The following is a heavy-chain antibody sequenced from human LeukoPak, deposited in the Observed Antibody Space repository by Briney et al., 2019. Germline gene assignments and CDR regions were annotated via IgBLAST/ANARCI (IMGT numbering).Heavy chain of an antibody. D-gene: IGHD6-19*01. V-gene: IGHV3-66*01. CDR2: ILTDGST. CDR3: AKDIAVAGTLPPDY. CDR1: GFPGRNFY. Sequence: GGSLRLSCVASGFPGRNFYMSWVRQAPGKGLEWVSTILTDGSTHYADSLKGRFTISRDNAQNSLYLQMDSLRAEDTALYYCAKDIAVAGTLPPDYWGQGTLVTVSS. J-gene: IGHJ4*02.